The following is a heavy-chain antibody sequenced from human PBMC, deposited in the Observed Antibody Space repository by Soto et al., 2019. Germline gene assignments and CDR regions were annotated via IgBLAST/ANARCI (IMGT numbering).Heavy chain of an antibody. V-gene: IGHV3-15*07. CDR2: IKSKTDGGTT. D-gene: IGHD3-3*01. J-gene: IGHJ6*02. CDR1: GFTFSNAW. CDR3: TTDCKGDFWSGYHYGLVD. Sequence: SGGSLRLSCAASGFTFSNAWMNWVRQAPGKGLEWVGRIKSKTDGGTTDYAAPVKGRFTISRDDSKNTLYLQMNSLKTEDTAVYYCTTDCKGDFWSGYHYGLVDWGQEATVTVSS.